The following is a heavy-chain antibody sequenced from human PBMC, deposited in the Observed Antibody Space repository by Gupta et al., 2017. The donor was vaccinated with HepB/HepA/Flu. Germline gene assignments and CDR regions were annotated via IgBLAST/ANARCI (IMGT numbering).Heavy chain of an antibody. D-gene: IGHD1-14*01. CDR2: ISSSGSTI. J-gene: IGHJ6*02. V-gene: IGHV3-11*01. CDR1: GFTFSDYN. Sequence: QVQLVESGGGLVKPGGSLRLTCAASGFTFSDYNMSWIRQAPGKGLEGVSYISSSGSTIYYADSVKGRFTISRDNAKNSLYRQMNRLRAEDTAVYYCARMNQRGYYYYGMDVWGQGTTVTVSS. CDR3: ARMNQRGYYYYGMDV.